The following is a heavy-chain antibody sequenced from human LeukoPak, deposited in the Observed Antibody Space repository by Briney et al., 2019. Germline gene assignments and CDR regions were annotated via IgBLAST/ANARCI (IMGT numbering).Heavy chain of an antibody. D-gene: IGHD3-3*01. V-gene: IGHV4-4*07. CDR3: ARGWGDGITIFGVVTYNWFDP. CDR1: GGSISSYY. CDR2: IYTSGST. Sequence: SETLSLTCTVSGGSISSYYWSWIRQPAGKGLEWIGRIYTSGSTNYNPSLKSRVTMSVDTSKNQFSLKLSSVAAADTAVYYCARGWGDGITIFGVVTYNWFDPWGQGTLVTVSS. J-gene: IGHJ5*02.